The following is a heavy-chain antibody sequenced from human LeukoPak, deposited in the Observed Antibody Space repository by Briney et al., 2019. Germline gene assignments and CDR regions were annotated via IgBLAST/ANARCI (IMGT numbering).Heavy chain of an antibody. Sequence: VASVKVSCKASGYTFTSYGISWVRQAPAQGLEWMGWISAYNGNTNYAQKLQGRVTMTTDTSTSTAYMELRSLRSDDTAVYYCARDYKITFGGVIYYWGQGTLVTVSS. D-gene: IGHD3-16*02. CDR1: GYTFTSYG. CDR3: ARDYKITFGGVIYY. J-gene: IGHJ4*02. CDR2: ISAYNGNT. V-gene: IGHV1-18*01.